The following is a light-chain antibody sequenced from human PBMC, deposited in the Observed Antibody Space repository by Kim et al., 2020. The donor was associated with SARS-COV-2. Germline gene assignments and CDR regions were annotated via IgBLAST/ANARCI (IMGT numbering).Light chain of an antibody. CDR1: QSVSSN. CDR2: GAS. J-gene: IGKJ1*01. CDR3: QQYNNWPPWT. V-gene: IGKV3-15*01. Sequence: EIVMTQSPATLSVSPGERATLSCRASQSVSSNLGWYQQKPGQAPRLLIYGASTRATGIPARFSGSGSRTEFTLTISSLQSEDFAVYYCQQYNNWPPWTFGQGTKVDIK.